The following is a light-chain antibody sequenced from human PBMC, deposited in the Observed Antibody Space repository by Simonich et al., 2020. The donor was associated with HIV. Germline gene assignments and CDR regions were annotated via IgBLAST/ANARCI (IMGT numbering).Light chain of an antibody. Sequence: DIVMTQSPLSLPVTPGEPASISFRSSQSLLHSNGYNYLDWYLQKPGQSPQLLIDLGSNRASGVPDRFSGSASGTDFTLKISRVEAEDVGVYYCMQALQTPYSFGQGTKLEIK. J-gene: IGKJ2*03. V-gene: IGKV2-28*01. CDR3: MQALQTPYS. CDR2: LGS. CDR1: QSLLHSNGYNY.